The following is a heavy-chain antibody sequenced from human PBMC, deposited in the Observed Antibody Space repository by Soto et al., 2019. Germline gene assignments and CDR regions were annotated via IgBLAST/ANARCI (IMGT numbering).Heavy chain of an antibody. V-gene: IGHV3-64*02. CDR1: GFTFSNYA. D-gene: IGHD4-17*01. CDR2: ISGNGFST. J-gene: IGHJ4*02. Sequence: EVPLVESGEGLVQPGGSLRLSCAASGFTFSNYAMHWVRQAPGKGLEYVSAISGNGFSTYYGDSVRGRFIISRDNSKNTLYLQMGSLRAEDMAVYYCARGTSTVATWLDYWGQGTLVTVSS. CDR3: ARGTSTVATWLDY.